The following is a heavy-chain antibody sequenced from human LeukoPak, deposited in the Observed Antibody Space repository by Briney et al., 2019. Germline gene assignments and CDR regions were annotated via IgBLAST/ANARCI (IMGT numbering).Heavy chain of an antibody. D-gene: IGHD6-13*01. CDR3: TTGLIAAVGDWFDP. Sequence: PGGSLRLSCAASGFTFNNAWMSWVRQAPGKGLEWVSRIKSKTDGGTTDYAAPVKGRFTISRDDSKNTLYLQMNSLKTEDTAVYYCTTGLIAAVGDWFDPWAQGTLVTVSS. CDR2: IKSKTDGGTT. J-gene: IGHJ5*02. V-gene: IGHV3-15*01. CDR1: GFTFNNAW.